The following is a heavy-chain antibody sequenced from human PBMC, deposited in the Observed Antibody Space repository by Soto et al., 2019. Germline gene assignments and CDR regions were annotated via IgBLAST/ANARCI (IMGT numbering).Heavy chain of an antibody. D-gene: IGHD3-3*01. Sequence: SETLSLTCTVSGGSISRYYWSWIRQAPGRGLEWIGNIFSSGSTNYNPSLKSRVAISVDTSKNQVSLKLNAVTTADTAVYYCAREYYDFWSVTYSYYGLGVWGQGTTVTVSS. CDR1: GGSISRYY. CDR3: AREYYDFWSVTYSYYGLGV. CDR2: IFSSGST. V-gene: IGHV4-59*01. J-gene: IGHJ6*02.